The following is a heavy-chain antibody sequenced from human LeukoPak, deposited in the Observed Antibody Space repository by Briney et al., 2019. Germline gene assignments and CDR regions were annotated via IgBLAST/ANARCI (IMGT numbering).Heavy chain of an antibody. J-gene: IGHJ4*02. Sequence: KTSETLSLTCTVSGGSISSSNYYWGWIRQPPGKGLEWIGSIYYSGSTYYNPSLKSRVTISVDTSKNQFSLTLSSVTAADTAVYYCARAWSGYSYGLFDYWGQGTLVTVSP. D-gene: IGHD5-18*01. V-gene: IGHV4-39*07. CDR1: GGSISSSNYY. CDR3: ARAWSGYSYGLFDY. CDR2: IYYSGST.